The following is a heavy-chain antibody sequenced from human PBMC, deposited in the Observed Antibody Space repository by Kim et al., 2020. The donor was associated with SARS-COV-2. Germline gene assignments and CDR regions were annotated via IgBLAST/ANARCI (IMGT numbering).Heavy chain of an antibody. V-gene: IGHV1-24*01. CDR2: FDPEEGET. CDR1: GNTLIELS. CDR3: AAIRGDYLDLGSYYFQH. J-gene: IGHJ1*01. Sequence: ASVKVSCEVSGNTLIELSMYWVRQAPGKGLEWMGGFDPEEGETIYAQKFQGRVTMTEDTYTHTAYMELSNLRSEDTAVYFCAAIRGDYLDLGSYYFQHWGQGTLLTVSS. D-gene: IGHD3-10*01.